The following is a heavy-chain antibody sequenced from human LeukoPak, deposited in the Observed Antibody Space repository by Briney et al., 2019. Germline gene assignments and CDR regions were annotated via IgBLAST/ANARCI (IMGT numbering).Heavy chain of an antibody. V-gene: IGHV3-48*02. CDR1: GFPFSSYW. CDR2: ISSSSSTI. Sequence: PGGSLRLSCVASGFPFSSYWMTWVRQAPGKGLEWVSYISSSSSTIYYADSVKGRFTISRDNAKNSLYLQMNSLRDEDTAVYYCARALIGYDFWSGVDYWGQGTLVTVSS. J-gene: IGHJ4*02. D-gene: IGHD3-3*01. CDR3: ARALIGYDFWSGVDY.